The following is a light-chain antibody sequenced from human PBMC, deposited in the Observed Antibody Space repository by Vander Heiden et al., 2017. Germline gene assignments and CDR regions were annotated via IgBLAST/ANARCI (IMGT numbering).Light chain of an antibody. J-gene: IGLJ2*01. CDR3: SSYTSSSTRI. Sequence: SALTQPASVSGSPGQSITNSCTGTSSDIGAYNYVSWYQQYPGKAPKLMIYDVNNRPSGVSNRFSGSKSGNTASLTISGLQAEDEADYYCSSYTSSSTRIFGGGTKLTVL. CDR2: DVN. V-gene: IGLV2-14*01. CDR1: SSDIGAYNY.